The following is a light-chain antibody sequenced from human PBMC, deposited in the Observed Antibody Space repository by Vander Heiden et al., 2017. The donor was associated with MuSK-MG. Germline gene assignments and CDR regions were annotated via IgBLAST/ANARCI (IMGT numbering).Light chain of an antibody. V-gene: IGKV3-20*01. J-gene: IGKJ1*01. CDR3: QQDGSSPWT. CDR1: QSVSSSY. Sequence: DIVLTQSPGTLSLSPVERASLSCSASQSVSSSYLAWYQQKPGQAPRLFIFGASSRATSIPDRFSGSGSGTEFTLTITRLEPADFAVYYCQQDGSSPWTFGQGTKVEIK. CDR2: GAS.